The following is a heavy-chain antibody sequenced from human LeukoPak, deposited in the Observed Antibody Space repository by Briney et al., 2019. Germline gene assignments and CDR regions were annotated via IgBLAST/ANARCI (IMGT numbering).Heavy chain of an antibody. CDR3: ARDYYDSSPLARTRDDAFDI. V-gene: IGHV1-18*01. J-gene: IGHJ3*02. CDR1: GYTSTSYG. CDR2: ISAYNGNT. D-gene: IGHD3-22*01. Sequence: ASVKVSCKASGYTSTSYGISWVRQAPGQGLEWMGWISAYNGNTNYAQKLQGRVTMTTDTSTSTAYMELRSLRSDDTAVYYCARDYYDSSPLARTRDDAFDIWGQGTMVTVSS.